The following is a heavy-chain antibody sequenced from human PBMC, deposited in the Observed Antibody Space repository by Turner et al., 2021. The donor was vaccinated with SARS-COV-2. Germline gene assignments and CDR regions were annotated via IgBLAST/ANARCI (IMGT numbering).Heavy chain of an antibody. J-gene: IGHJ4*02. CDR1: GCSISSSSYY. V-gene: IGHV4-39*01. Sequence: QLQLQESGPGLVKPSETLSLTCTASGCSISSSSYYWGWIRQPPGKGLEWIGSIYYSGSTYYNPSLKSRVTISVDTSKNQFSLKLSSVTAADTAVYYCATRTVDLSGSYYCFGYWGQGTLVTVSS. CDR2: IYYSGST. CDR3: ATRTVDLSGSYYCFGY. D-gene: IGHD1-26*01.